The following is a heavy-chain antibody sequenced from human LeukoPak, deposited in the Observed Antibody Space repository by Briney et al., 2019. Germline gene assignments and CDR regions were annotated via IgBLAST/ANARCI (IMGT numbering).Heavy chain of an antibody. Sequence: ASVKVSCKASGYTFTSYDINWVRQAPGQGLEWMGWINPNSGGTNYAQKFQGRVTMTRDTSISTAYMELSRLRSDDTAVYYCARGITMVRGVMDYFDYWGQGTLVTVSS. CDR3: ARGITMVRGVMDYFDY. CDR2: INPNSGGT. CDR1: GYTFTSYD. D-gene: IGHD3-10*01. J-gene: IGHJ4*02. V-gene: IGHV1-2*02.